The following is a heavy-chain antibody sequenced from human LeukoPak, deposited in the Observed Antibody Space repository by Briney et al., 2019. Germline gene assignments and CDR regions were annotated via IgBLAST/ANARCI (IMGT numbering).Heavy chain of an antibody. J-gene: IGHJ4*02. CDR1: GFTFSSYG. D-gene: IGHD3-22*01. CDR3: AKDPRHQDSSGYYPNYFDY. V-gene: IGHV3-30*18. CDR2: ISYDGSNK. Sequence: GGSLRLSCAASGFTFSSYGMHWVRQAPGKGLEWVAVISYDGSNKYYADSVKGRFTISRDNSKNTLYLQMSSLRAEDTAVYYCAKDPRHQDSSGYYPNYFDYWGQGTLVTVSS.